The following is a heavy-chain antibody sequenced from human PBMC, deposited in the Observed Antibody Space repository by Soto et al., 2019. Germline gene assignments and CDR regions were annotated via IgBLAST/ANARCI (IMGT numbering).Heavy chain of an antibody. Sequence: GGSLRLSCAASGFTFSNAWMNWVRQAPGKGLEWVGRIKSKTDGGTTDYAAPVKGRFTISRDDSKNTLYLQMNSLKTEDTAVYYCTTSSFGELSFYYYYGMDVWGQGTTVTVSS. D-gene: IGHD3-10*01. V-gene: IGHV3-15*07. CDR3: TTSSFGELSFYYYYGMDV. CDR1: GFTFSNAW. J-gene: IGHJ6*02. CDR2: IKSKTDGGTT.